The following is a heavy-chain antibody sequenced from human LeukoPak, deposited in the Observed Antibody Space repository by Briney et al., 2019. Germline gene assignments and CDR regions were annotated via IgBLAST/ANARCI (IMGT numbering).Heavy chain of an antibody. J-gene: IGHJ6*02. CDR1: GYTFTSYG. Sequence: ASVKVSCKASGYTFTSYGISWVRQAPGQGLERMGWISAYNGNTNYAQKLQGRVTMTTDTSTSTAYMELRSLRSDDTAVYYCARDRWGDYYYYYGMDVWGQGTTVTVSS. CDR3: ARDRWGDYYYYYGMDV. CDR2: ISAYNGNT. D-gene: IGHD4-23*01. V-gene: IGHV1-18*01.